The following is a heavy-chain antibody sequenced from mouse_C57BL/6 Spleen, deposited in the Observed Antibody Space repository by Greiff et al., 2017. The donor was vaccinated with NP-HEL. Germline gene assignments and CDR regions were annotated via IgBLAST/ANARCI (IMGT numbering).Heavy chain of an antibody. CDR1: GFTFSDYG. D-gene: IGHD1-1*02. CDR2: ISSGSSTI. V-gene: IGHV5-17*01. Sequence: EVHLVESGGGLVKPGGSLKLSCAASGFTFSDYGMHWVRQAPEKGLEWVAYISSGSSTIYYADTVKGRFTISRDNAKNTLILQMTSLRAEDTAMYYCARAGSHWYFDVWGTGTTVTVSS. CDR3: ARAGSHWYFDV. J-gene: IGHJ1*03.